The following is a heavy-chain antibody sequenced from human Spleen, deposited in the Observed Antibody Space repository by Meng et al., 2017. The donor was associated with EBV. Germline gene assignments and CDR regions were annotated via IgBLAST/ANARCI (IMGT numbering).Heavy chain of an antibody. CDR2: MHHSGST. V-gene: IGHV4-30-2*01. CDR3: AGGPTAMVTYFDY. J-gene: IGHJ4*02. CDR1: GVSISSGGYS. D-gene: IGHD5-18*01. Sequence: QLQLKDSGSGLWKPSQNLSLTCAVAGVSISSGGYSWSWIRQPPGKGLEWIGYMHHSGSTYNNPSLKSRVTISVDRSKNQFSLKLSSVTAADTAVYYCAGGPTAMVTYFDYWGQGTLVTVSS.